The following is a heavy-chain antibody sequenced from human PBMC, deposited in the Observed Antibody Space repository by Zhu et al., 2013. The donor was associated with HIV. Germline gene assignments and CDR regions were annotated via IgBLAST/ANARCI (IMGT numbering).Heavy chain of an antibody. D-gene: IGHD3-10*01. CDR2: INPNSGVT. CDR3: ARDHQSSVFRGVKFDY. CDR1: GYTFIDFY. J-gene: IGHJ4*02. Sequence: QVQLEQSGTEVKKPGSSVKVSCRASGYTFIDFYMHWVRQAPGQGLEWVGWINPNSGVTNYPQKFQGRVTMTTDTSINTAYLELSRLRSDDTAVYFCARDHQSSVFRGVKFDYWGQGTLVAVSS. V-gene: IGHV1-2*02.